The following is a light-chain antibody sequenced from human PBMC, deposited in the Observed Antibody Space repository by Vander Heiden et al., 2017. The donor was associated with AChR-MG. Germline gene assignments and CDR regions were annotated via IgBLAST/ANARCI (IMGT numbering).Light chain of an antibody. CDR1: QGISSY. CDR3: QQYESYPPWT. J-gene: IGKJ1*01. Sequence: AIRITQSPSSLSASTGDRVTITCRASQGISSYLAWYQQKPGKAPKLLIYAASTLQSGVPSRFSGSGYGTDFTLTISCRQSEDFATYYCQQYESYPPWTFGQGTKVEIK. V-gene: IGKV1-8*01. CDR2: AAS.